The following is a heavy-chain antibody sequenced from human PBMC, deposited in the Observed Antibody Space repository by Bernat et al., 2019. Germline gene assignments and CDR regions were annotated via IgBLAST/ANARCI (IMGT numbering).Heavy chain of an antibody. Sequence: QVQLVESGGGVVQPGRSLRPSCAASGFTFSSYSMHWVRPAPGKGLEWVAVISFDGNKKYYADAVKSQFTISGSNSKNTLYLEMNSMRAEDTAVYYCSRGGYRYGSRWLQSPQAYYYYGMDVWGQGTTVTVSS. CDR3: SRGGYRYGSRWLQSPQAYYYYGMDV. D-gene: IGHD5-24*01. J-gene: IGHJ6*02. CDR2: ISFDGNKK. CDR1: GFTFSSYS. V-gene: IGHV3-30-3*01.